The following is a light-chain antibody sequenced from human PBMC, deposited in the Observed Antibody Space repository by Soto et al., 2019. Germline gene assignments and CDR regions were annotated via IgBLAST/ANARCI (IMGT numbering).Light chain of an antibody. CDR1: QDITNY. V-gene: IGKV1-33*01. CDR2: DAS. CDR3: QQYDNLPYT. Sequence: DIQMTQSPSSLSASVGDRVTITCQASQDITNYLSWYQQKPGKAPKLLIYDASDLETGVPSRFSGSGSGTDFTFTISSLQPADIATYYCQQYDNLPYTVGQGTKLEIK. J-gene: IGKJ2*01.